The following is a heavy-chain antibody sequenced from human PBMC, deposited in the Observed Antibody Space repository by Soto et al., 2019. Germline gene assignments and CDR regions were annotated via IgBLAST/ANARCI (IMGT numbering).Heavy chain of an antibody. CDR3: ARPDGATSNSRY. V-gene: IGHV3-23*01. CDR2: ISTTGGST. Sequence: DVQLLESGGRLVQPGGSLRLSCAASGFTFNAYSLSWVRQAPGKGLEWVSAISTTGGSTYYADSVKGRFTISRDNSQNTLSLQMNSLRAEDTAVYYCARPDGATSNSRYWGQGTLVTVSS. J-gene: IGHJ4*02. D-gene: IGHD2-8*02. CDR1: GFTFNAYS.